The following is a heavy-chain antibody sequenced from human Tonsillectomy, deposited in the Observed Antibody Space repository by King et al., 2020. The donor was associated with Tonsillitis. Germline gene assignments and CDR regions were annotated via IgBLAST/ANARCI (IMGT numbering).Heavy chain of an antibody. CDR2: IVRMLGSP. J-gene: IGHJ2*01. Sequence: VQLVESGAEVKKPGYSVKVSCKASGGTFSNYGVIWVRQAPGQGLEWMGGIVRMLGSPNYAQKFEGLVTITADKSATTAYLELSSLRFEDTALYYCARTPKVDFCGNPAWYFDLWGRGTLVTVSS. V-gene: IGHV1-69*06. CDR1: GGTFSNYG. CDR3: ARTPKVDFCGNPAWYFDL. D-gene: IGHD4-23*01.